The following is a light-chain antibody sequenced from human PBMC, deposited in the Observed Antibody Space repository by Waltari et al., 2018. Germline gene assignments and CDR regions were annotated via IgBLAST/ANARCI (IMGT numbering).Light chain of an antibody. V-gene: IGLV4-69*01. CDR1: SEHSAYA. CDR2: IDGGGGH. Sequence: QLAVTQSPSASASLGASVKPTCTLSSEHSAYAIAWHQHQPEKGPRFLMKIDGGGGHPKGDGNPGRFSGFSSGAERYLTISSLQYEDEAAYYCQTWDPDTVVFGGGTKLTV. CDR3: QTWDPDTVV. J-gene: IGLJ2*01.